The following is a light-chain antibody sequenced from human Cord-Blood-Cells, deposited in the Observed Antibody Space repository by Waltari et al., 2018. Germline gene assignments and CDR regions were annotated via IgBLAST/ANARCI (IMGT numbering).Light chain of an antibody. CDR3: QSADSSGTYQV. CDR1: ALPKQY. Sequence: SYELTQPPSASVSPGQTARITCSGDALPKQYAYWYQQTPGQAPVLVIYKDSERPSGIPERFSGSSSGTTVTLTISGVQAEDEADYYCQSADSSGTYQVFGTGTKVTGL. J-gene: IGLJ1*01. CDR2: KDS. V-gene: IGLV3-25*03.